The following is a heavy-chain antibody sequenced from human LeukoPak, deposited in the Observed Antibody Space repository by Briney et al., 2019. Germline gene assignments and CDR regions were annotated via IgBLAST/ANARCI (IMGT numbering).Heavy chain of an antibody. V-gene: IGHV4-59*11. CDR3: AREGAQLDYYYYMDV. D-gene: IGHD6-13*01. Sequence: SETLSLTCTVSGGSISSHYWSWIRQPPGKGLEWIGYIYYSGSTNYNPSLKSRVTISVDTSKNQFSLKLSSVTVADTAVYYCAREGAQLDYYYYMDVWGKGTTVTVSS. J-gene: IGHJ6*03. CDR1: GGSISSHY. CDR2: IYYSGST.